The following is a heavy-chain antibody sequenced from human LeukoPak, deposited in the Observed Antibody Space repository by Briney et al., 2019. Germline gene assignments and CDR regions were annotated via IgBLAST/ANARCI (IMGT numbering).Heavy chain of an antibody. D-gene: IGHD3-10*01. CDR1: GFSFSRRW. Sequence: PGVSLRLSCVASGFSFSRRWMSWVRQAPGKGLEWVANIKVDGSEKHYLDSVEGRFIISRDNAKNSLHLQMNNLRAEDTAEYYCVRDGPFGSGTFGYWAQGTLVSVSS. J-gene: IGHJ4*02. V-gene: IGHV3-7*01. CDR3: VRDGPFGSGTFGY. CDR2: IKVDGSEK.